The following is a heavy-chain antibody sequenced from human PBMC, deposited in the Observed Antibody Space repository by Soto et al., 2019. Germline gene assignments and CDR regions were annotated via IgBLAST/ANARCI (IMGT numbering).Heavy chain of an antibody. CDR2: IYHSGST. V-gene: IGHV4-30-2*01. CDR3: ARTLYSYGPRFDY. Sequence: SETLXLTCAVSGGSISSCCYSWSWIRQPPGKGLEWIGYIYHSGSTYCNPSLKSRVTISVDRSKNQFSLNLSSVTAADTAVYYCARTLYSYGPRFDYWGQGTLVTVSS. D-gene: IGHD5-18*01. CDR1: GGSISSCCYS. J-gene: IGHJ4*02.